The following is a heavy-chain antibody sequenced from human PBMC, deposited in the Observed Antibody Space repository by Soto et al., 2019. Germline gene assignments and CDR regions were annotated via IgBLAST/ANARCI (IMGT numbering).Heavy chain of an antibody. CDR1: GLTFSSYA. J-gene: IGHJ2*01. Sequence: GGSLRLSCAASGLTFSSYAMSWVRQAPGKGLEWVSAISGSGGSTYYADSVKGRFTISRDNSKNTLYLQMNSLRAEDTAVYYCARGGSLNWYFDLWGRGTLVTVS. CDR2: ISGSGGST. V-gene: IGHV3-23*01. D-gene: IGHD1-26*01. CDR3: ARGGSLNWYFDL.